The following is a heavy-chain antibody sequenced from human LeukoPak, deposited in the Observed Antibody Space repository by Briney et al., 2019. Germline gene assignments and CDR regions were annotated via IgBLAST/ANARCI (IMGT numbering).Heavy chain of an antibody. J-gene: IGHJ6*03. CDR2: ISYDGSNK. V-gene: IGHV3-30*14. CDR3: AREDRYCFSTSCYYYYMDV. CDR1: GFTFSSYA. D-gene: IGHD2-2*01. Sequence: SGGSLRLSCAASGFTFSSYAMHWVRQAPGKGLEWVAVISYDGSNKYYADSVKGRFTISRDNSKNTLYLQMGSLRAEDMAVYYCAREDRYCFSTSCYYYYMDVWGKGTTVTVSS.